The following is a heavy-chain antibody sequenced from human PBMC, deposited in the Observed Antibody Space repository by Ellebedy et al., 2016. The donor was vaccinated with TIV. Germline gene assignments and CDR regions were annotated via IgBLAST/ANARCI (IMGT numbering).Heavy chain of an antibody. CDR1: GFTFRTYG. CDR2: IWYDGSNK. J-gene: IGHJ4*02. V-gene: IGHV3-33*01. Sequence: PGGSLRLSCAASGFTFRTYGMHWVRQAPGKGLEWVAFIWYDGSNKNYADSVKGRFTISRDNSRNTLYLQMNSLRAEDTAVYYCTRGTPADFDYWGQGTLVTVSS. D-gene: IGHD2-15*01. CDR3: TRGTPADFDY.